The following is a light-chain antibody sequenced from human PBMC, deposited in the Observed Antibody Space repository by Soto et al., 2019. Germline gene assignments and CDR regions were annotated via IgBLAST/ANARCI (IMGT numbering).Light chain of an antibody. J-gene: IGKJ2*01. V-gene: IGKV1-27*01. CDR3: QQYENWPPYT. Sequence: DIQMTQSPSSLSASVGDRVTITCRASQGIRNYLAWYQQRPGKVPKLLIYAASTLQSGVPSRFSGSGSGTDFTLTISSLQPEDIAVYYCQQYENWPPYTFGPGTKLEIK. CDR1: QGIRNY. CDR2: AAS.